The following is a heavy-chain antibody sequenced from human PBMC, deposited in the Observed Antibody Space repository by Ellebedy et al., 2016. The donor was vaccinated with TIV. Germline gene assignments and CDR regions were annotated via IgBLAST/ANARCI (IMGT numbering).Heavy chain of an antibody. V-gene: IGHV3-74*01. CDR2: INSDGSST. CDR3: ARSRGYSYQDY. D-gene: IGHD5-18*01. CDR1: GFTFSSYW. J-gene: IGHJ4*02. Sequence: GGSLRLSXAASGFTFSSYWMHWFRQAPGKGLVWVSRINSDGSSTSYADSVKGRFTISRDNAKNTLYLQMNSLRAEDTAVYYCARSRGYSYQDYWGQGTLVTVSS.